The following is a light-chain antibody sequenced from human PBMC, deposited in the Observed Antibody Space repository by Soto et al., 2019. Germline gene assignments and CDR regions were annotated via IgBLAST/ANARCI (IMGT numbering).Light chain of an antibody. V-gene: IGKV3-11*01. Sequence: EKVLTQSPGTLSLSPGERATLSCRASQSVSSNYLAWYQQKPGQAPRLLIYDASNRATGIPARFSGSGSGTDFTLTISSLEPEDFAVYYCQQRSNWPLTFGGGTKVDI. CDR1: QSVSSNY. J-gene: IGKJ4*01. CDR3: QQRSNWPLT. CDR2: DAS.